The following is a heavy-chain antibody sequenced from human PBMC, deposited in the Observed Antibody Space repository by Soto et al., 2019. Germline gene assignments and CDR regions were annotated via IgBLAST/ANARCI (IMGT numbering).Heavy chain of an antibody. CDR2: IKFSDGST. CDR3: ASGDDSGYIRRPFGS. V-gene: IGHV3-23*01. Sequence: GGSLRLSCAASGFAFSTYAMSWVRQAPGKGLEWVSGIKFSDGSTFYADSVKGRFTISRDNSNNIYLQMNSLRTEDTALYYCASGDDSGYIRRPFGSWGRGTLVTVSS. J-gene: IGHJ4*02. CDR1: GFAFSTYA. D-gene: IGHD5-12*01.